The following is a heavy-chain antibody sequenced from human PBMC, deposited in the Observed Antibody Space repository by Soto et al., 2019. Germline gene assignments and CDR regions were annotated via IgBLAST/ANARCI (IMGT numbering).Heavy chain of an antibody. CDR3: ARDLQGLGYYDSSGYRDAFDI. CDR2: ISAYNGNT. V-gene: IGHV1-18*01. J-gene: IGHJ3*02. CDR1: GYTFTSYG. Sequence: GASVKVSCKAFGYTFTSYGISWVRQAPGQGLERMGWISAYNGNTNYAQKLQGRVTMTTDTSTSTAYMELRSLRSDDTAVYYCARDLQGLGYYDSSGYRDAFDIWGQGTMVTVSS. D-gene: IGHD3-22*01.